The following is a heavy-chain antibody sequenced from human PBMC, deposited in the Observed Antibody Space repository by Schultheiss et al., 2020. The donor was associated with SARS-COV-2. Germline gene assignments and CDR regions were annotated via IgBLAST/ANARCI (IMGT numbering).Heavy chain of an antibody. J-gene: IGHJ5*02. CDR1: GFTFSSYG. Sequence: GESLKISCAASGFTFSSYGMHWVRQAPGKGLEWVAVISYDGSNKYYADSVKGRFTISRDNAKKSVYLQVNSLRADDTAVYYCARALRRDVDLWGQGTLVTVSS. CDR2: ISYDGSNK. V-gene: IGHV3-30*03. D-gene: IGHD4-17*01. CDR3: ARALRRDVDL.